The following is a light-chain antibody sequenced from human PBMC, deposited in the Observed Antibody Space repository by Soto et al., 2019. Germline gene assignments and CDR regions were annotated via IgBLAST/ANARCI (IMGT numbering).Light chain of an antibody. J-gene: IGKJ5*01. V-gene: IGKV1-33*01. CDR2: DAS. Sequence: DIQMTQSPPSLSASVGDRVTITCQASQNINKFLNWYQQKPGKAPKLLISDASNLETGVPSRFSGSGSGTDFTFTISRLQPEDIETYFCQQYENLPTFGQGTRLEIK. CDR1: QNINKF. CDR3: QQYENLPT.